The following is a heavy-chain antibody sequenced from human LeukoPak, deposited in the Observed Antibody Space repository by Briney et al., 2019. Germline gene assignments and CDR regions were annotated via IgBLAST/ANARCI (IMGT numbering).Heavy chain of an antibody. CDR1: AFTFSSYS. CDR2: ISTSSSAL. D-gene: IGHD5-12*01. Sequence: GGSLRLSCAASAFTFSSYSMNWVRQAPGKGLEWVSYISTSSSALYYADSVKGRFTISRDNAKNSLYLQMNSLRAEDTAVYYCARPYTAYAFDYWGQGTLVTVSS. J-gene: IGHJ4*02. CDR3: ARPYTAYAFDY. V-gene: IGHV3-48*04.